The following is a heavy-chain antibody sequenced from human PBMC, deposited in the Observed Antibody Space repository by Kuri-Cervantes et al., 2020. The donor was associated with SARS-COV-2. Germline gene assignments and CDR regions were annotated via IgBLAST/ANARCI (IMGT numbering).Heavy chain of an antibody. V-gene: IGHV1-2*02. CDR3: ARGLGFRPDYDFWSGYQVGYYMDV. Sequence: ASVKVSCKASGYTFTGYYMHWVRQAPGQGLEWMGWINPNSGGTNYAQKFQGRVTMTRDTSTSTVYMELSSLRSEDTAVYYCARGLGFRPDYDFWSGYQVGYYMDVWGKGTTVTVSS. J-gene: IGHJ6*03. CDR2: INPNSGGT. D-gene: IGHD3-3*01. CDR1: GYTFTGYY.